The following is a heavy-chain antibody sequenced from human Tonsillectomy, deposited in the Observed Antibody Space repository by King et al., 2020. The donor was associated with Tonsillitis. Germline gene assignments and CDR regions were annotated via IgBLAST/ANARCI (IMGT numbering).Heavy chain of an antibody. Sequence: VQLQESGPGLVKPSQTLSLTCTVSGGSISSGSYYWSWIRQPAGNGLEWIGRVYTSESTNYNPSLKSRVTLSVDTSKNQFSLKVSSVPAADTAVYYCAREGCSSTSCSHFDYWGQGTLVTVSS. J-gene: IGHJ4*02. CDR2: VYTSEST. V-gene: IGHV4-61*02. D-gene: IGHD2-2*01. CDR1: GGSISSGSYY. CDR3: AREGCSSTSCSHFDY.